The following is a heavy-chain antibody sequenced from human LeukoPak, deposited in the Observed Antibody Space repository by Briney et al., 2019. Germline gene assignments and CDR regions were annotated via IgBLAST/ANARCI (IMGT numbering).Heavy chain of an antibody. V-gene: IGHV3-21*06. Sequence: GGSLRLSCAACGLAFSTYTMNWARQSPGKGLEWVASINSGGTTTHYADSVKGRFTISRDNAQNVLYLQMNGLRADDAAVYYCLRGDSRDFWGQGTLVTVSS. J-gene: IGHJ4*02. CDR2: INSGGTTT. D-gene: IGHD3-22*01. CDR3: LRGDSRDF. CDR1: GLAFSTYT.